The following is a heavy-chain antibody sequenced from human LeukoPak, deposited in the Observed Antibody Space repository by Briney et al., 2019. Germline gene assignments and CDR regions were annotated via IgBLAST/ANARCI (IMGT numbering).Heavy chain of an antibody. V-gene: IGHV3-74*01. CDR2: INSDGINT. J-gene: IGHJ4*02. CDR1: GFTFSNYW. Sequence: GGSLRLSCAASGFTFSNYWMHWVRQAPGKGLVWVSRINSDGINTSYADSVKGRFTISRDNAKNTLNLQMNSLRAEDTAVYYCARAGFTFSDYFGPFFDYWGQGTLVTVSS. D-gene: IGHD3-10*01. CDR3: ARAGFTFSDYFGPFFDY.